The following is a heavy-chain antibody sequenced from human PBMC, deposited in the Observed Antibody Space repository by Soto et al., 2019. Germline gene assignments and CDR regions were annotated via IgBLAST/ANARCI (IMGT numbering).Heavy chain of an antibody. CDR1: GFTFSSYG. Sequence: PGGSLRLSCAASGFTFSSYGMHWVRQAPGKGLEWVAVIWYDGSNKYYADSVKGRFTISRDNSKNTLYLQMNSLRAEDTAVYYCARDLYEYSSSSSLNYYYGMDVWGQGTTVTVSS. J-gene: IGHJ6*02. CDR3: ARDLYEYSSSSSLNYYYGMDV. D-gene: IGHD6-6*01. CDR2: IWYDGSNK. V-gene: IGHV3-33*01.